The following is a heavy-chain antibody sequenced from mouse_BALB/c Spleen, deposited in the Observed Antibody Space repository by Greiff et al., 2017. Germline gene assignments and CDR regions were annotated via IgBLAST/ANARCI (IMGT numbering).Heavy chain of an antibody. CDR2: INPGSGGT. V-gene: IGHV1-54*01. CDR3: GREANWKDDMDD. D-gene: IGHD4-1*01. Sequence: QVQLQQSGPELVRPGTSVKVSCKASGYAFTNYLMEWVKQRPGQGLEWIGEINPGSGGTNYNEKFKGKATLTADKSSSTAYMQLSSLTSDDSAVYYGGREANWKDDMDDWGQGTSVTVSS. CDR1: GYAFTNYL. J-gene: IGHJ4*01.